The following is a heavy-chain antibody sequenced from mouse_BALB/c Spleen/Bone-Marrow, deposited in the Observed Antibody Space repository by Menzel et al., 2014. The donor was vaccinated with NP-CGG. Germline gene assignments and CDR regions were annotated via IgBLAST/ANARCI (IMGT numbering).Heavy chain of an antibody. CDR1: GFTFSSYG. Sequence: EVQVVESGGGLVQPGGSLKLSCAASGFTFSSYGMSWVRPNPDKRLELVASINSNGGSTYYPDSVKGRFTISRDNAKKTLSLQMSRLKSEDTAVYYCARGNYGNYVDYFDYWGQGTTLTVSS. D-gene: IGHD2-1*01. CDR2: INSNGGST. V-gene: IGHV5-6-3*01. J-gene: IGHJ2*01. CDR3: ARGNYGNYVDYFDY.